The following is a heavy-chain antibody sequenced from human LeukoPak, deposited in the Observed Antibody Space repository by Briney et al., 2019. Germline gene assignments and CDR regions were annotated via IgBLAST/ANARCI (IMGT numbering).Heavy chain of an antibody. CDR3: ARTHNSGWPHWHFDL. V-gene: IGHV3-53*01. Sequence: GGSLRLSCAASGFTVSSNYMSWVRQAPPGKGLEWVSVLYGDGRTYYADSAKGRFTISRDNSKNTLYLQMDSLRAEDTAVYYCARTHNSGWPHWHFDLWGRGTLVTVSS. J-gene: IGHJ2*01. D-gene: IGHD5-12*01. CDR2: LYGDGRT. CDR1: GFTVSSNY.